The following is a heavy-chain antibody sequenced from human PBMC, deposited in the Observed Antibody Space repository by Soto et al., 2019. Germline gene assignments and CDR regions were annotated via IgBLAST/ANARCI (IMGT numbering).Heavy chain of an antibody. CDR2: IYHSGST. D-gene: IGHD2-2*01. V-gene: IGHV4-4*02. CDR1: GDSINSGYW. J-gene: IGHJ5*02. CDR3: ARVPDR. Sequence: SETLSLTCAVSGDSINSGYWWSWVRQSPGKGLEWIGEIYHSGSTYYNPSLKSRVTISVDRSKNQFSLKLSSVTAADTAVYYCARVPDRWGQGTLVTVSS.